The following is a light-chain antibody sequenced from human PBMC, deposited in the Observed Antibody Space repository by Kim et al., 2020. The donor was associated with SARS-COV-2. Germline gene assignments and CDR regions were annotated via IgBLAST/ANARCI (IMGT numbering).Light chain of an antibody. CDR3: QQEYNRPPWT. V-gene: IGKV3D-7*01. CDR1: RSGSSSY. CDR2: GAS. J-gene: IGKJ1*01. Sequence: PGGRVTLSCRASRSGSSSYFTGYQQKPGQAPRSLIIGASTRATGITARFSGSGSGTDFTLTISSLQPDDFAVYYCQQEYNRPPWTFGQGTKVDIK.